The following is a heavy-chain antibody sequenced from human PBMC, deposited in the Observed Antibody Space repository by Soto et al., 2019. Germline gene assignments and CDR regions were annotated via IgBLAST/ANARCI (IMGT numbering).Heavy chain of an antibody. Sequence: QVQLVQSGAEVKKPGSSVKVSCKASGGTFSSYTISWVRQAPGQGLEWMGRIIPILGIANYAQKFQGRVTITADKSTSTAYMELSSLRSEDTAVYYCARTVMVSYSNDALAFEYWGQGTLVTVSS. CDR2: IIPILGIA. D-gene: IGHD4-4*01. CDR3: ARTVMVSYSNDALAFEY. V-gene: IGHV1-69*02. J-gene: IGHJ4*02. CDR1: GGTFSSYT.